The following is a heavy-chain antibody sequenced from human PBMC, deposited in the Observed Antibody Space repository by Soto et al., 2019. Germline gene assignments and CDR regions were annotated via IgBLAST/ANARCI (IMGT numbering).Heavy chain of an antibody. V-gene: IGHV3-23*01. Sequence: PGRSLRVSCAASGCTISSYAMRWVSQAKGKGLEWVSAISGSGGSTYYADSVKGRFTISRDNSKNTLYLQMNSLRAEDTAVYYCAKASKFGVVITWSYYFDYWGQGTLVTVSS. CDR2: ISGSGGST. J-gene: IGHJ4*02. CDR1: GCTISSYA. D-gene: IGHD3-3*01. CDR3: AKASKFGVVITWSYYFDY.